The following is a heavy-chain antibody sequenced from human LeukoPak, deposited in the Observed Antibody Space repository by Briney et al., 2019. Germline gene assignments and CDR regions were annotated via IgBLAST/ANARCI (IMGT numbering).Heavy chain of an antibody. CDR2: INAGNGNT. Sequence: ASVKVSCKASGYTFTSYAMHWVRQAPGQRLEWMGWINAGNGNTKYSQKFQGRVTITRDTSASTAYMELSSLRSEDTAVYYCARDALVAAARRDNWFDPWGQGTLVTVSS. V-gene: IGHV1-3*01. D-gene: IGHD6-13*01. CDR3: ARDALVAAARRDNWFDP. CDR1: GYTFTSYA. J-gene: IGHJ5*02.